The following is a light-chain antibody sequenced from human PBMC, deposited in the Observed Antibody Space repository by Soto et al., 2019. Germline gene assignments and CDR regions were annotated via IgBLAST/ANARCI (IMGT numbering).Light chain of an antibody. V-gene: IGKV3-15*01. CDR3: QQYNNWPRT. CDR1: QSVSSK. Sequence: EIVMTQSPATLSVSPGERATLSCRASQSVSSKLAWYQQKPGQAPSLLIYGASTRATGIPARFSGSGSGTEFTLTISSLQSEDFEVYYCQQYNNWPRTFGQGTKVEIK. J-gene: IGKJ1*01. CDR2: GAS.